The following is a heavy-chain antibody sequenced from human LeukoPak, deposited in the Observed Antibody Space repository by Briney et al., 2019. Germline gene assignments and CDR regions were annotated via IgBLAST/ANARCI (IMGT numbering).Heavy chain of an antibody. CDR2: IYYSGST. CDR1: GGSISSGDYY. Sequence: SQTLSLTCTVSGGSISSGDYYWGWIRQPPGKGLEWIGYIYYSGSTYYNPSLKSRVTISVDTSKNQFSLKLSSVTAADTAVYYCARDLLNEGNHLDYWGQGTLVTVSS. J-gene: IGHJ4*02. D-gene: IGHD4-23*01. V-gene: IGHV4-30-4*01. CDR3: ARDLLNEGNHLDY.